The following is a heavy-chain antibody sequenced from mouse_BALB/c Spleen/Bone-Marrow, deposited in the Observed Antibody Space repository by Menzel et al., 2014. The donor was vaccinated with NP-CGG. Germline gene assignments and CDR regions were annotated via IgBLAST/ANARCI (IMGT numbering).Heavy chain of an antibody. V-gene: IGHV1-84*02. CDR3: GREGYGNSFYFDY. D-gene: IGHD2-10*02. J-gene: IGHJ2*01. CDR2: IYPGSGNT. CDR1: GYTFTDNY. Sequence: QVQLQQSGPELVKPGASVKLSCKASGYTFTDNYINWVKQKPGQGLEWIGWIYPGSGNTKYNEKFKGKATMTVDTSSSTAYMQLSSLPSEDTAVDFCGREGYGNSFYFDYSGQGTTLPVST.